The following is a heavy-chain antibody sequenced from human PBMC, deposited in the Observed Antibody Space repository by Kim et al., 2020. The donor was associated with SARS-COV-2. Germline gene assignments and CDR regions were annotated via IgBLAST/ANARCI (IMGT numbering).Heavy chain of an antibody. CDR1: GFTFSSYG. D-gene: IGHD6-19*01. CDR2: ICDDGSNK. CDR3: AKDRGIAVAGTLYYFDY. V-gene: IGHV3-33*06. Sequence: GGFLRLSCAASGFTFSSYGMHWVRQAPGKGLEWVSVICDDGSNKYYADSVKGRFTISRDNSKNTLYLQMNSLRAEDTAVYYCAKDRGIAVAGTLYYFDYWGQGTLVTVSS. J-gene: IGHJ4*02.